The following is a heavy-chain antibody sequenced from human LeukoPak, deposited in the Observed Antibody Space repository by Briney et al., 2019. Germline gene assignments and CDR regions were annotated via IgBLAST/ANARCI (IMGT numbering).Heavy chain of an antibody. J-gene: IGHJ6*02. Sequence: GGSLRLSCATSGFTFSSYAMNWVRQAPGKGLECVSFISTSGDFTYYAASVKGRFTVSRDNSRNTLYLQMNSLRADDTAVYYCAGCSGGSCYSRGKYGVDVWGQGTTVIVSS. CDR1: GFTFSSYA. CDR3: AGCSGGSCYSRGKYGVDV. D-gene: IGHD2-15*01. V-gene: IGHV3-23*01. CDR2: ISTSGDFT.